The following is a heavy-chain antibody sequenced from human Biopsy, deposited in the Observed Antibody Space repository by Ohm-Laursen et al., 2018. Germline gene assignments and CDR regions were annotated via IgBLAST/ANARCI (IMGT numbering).Heavy chain of an antibody. CDR3: ARATKSTGWPYYYFYGMDV. CDR1: GGSISSDY. CDR2: IYSSGST. Sequence: PSQTLSLTCTVSGGSISSDYWSWIRQTPGKGLEWNGYIYSSGSTNYNPSLKTRVTISVDTSKNQFFLMLNSVTAADTAVYYCARATKSTGWPYYYFYGMDVWGQGTTVTVSS. D-gene: IGHD2-8*02. V-gene: IGHV4-59*01. J-gene: IGHJ6*02.